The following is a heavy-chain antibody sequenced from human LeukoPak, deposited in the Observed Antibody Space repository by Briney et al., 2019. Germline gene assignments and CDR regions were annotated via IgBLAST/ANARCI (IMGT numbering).Heavy chain of an antibody. Sequence: ASVKVSCKASGYTFTNYDISWVRQAPGQGLEWMGWINPNSGGTNYAQKFQGRVTMTRDTSISTAYMELSRLRSDDTAVYYCASAGGYSGYDGGYFDYWGQGTLVTVSS. V-gene: IGHV1-2*02. CDR1: GYTFTNYD. CDR2: INPNSGGT. J-gene: IGHJ4*02. D-gene: IGHD5-12*01. CDR3: ASAGGYSGYDGGYFDY.